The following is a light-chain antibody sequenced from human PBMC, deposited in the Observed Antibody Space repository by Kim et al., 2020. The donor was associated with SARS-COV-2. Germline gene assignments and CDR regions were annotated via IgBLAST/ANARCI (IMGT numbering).Light chain of an antibody. Sequence: DIQMTQSPSSLSASVGDRVTITCRASQGISKDLAWYQQKPGNAPKSLIFAASGLQSGVPTRFSGSGSGTDFTLTISSLQPEDVATYYCQQYNSAPWTFGQGTKVDIK. J-gene: IGKJ1*01. CDR1: QGISKD. CDR3: QQYNSAPWT. V-gene: IGKV1-27*01. CDR2: AAS.